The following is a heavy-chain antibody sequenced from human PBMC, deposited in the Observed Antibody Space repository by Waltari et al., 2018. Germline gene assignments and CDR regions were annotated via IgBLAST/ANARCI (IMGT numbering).Heavy chain of an antibody. D-gene: IGHD6-19*01. CDR2: IYHSGST. V-gene: IGHV4-38-2*01. CDR1: GYSISSGYY. Sequence: VQLQESGPGLVKPSETLSLTCAVSGYSISSGYYWGWIRQPPGKGLEWIGSIYHSGSTYYNPSLKSRVTISVDTSKNQFSLKLSSVTAADTAVYYCARPSSGWDDGYWGQGTLVTVSS. CDR3: ARPSSGWDDGY. J-gene: IGHJ4*02.